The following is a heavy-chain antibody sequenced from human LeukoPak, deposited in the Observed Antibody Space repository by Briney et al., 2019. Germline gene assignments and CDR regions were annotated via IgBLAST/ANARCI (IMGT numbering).Heavy chain of an antibody. CDR1: GGYFSGAY. D-gene: IGHD6-19*01. CDR3: ARGNRSGWTFHY. CDR2: INHSGST. J-gene: IGHJ4*02. V-gene: IGHV4-34*01. Sequence: SETLSLTCAVYGGYFSGAYWNWIRQPPGKGLEWIGEINHSGSTNYNPSLKSRVTISVDTSKNQFSLKLSSVTAADTAVYYSARGNRSGWTFHYWGQGQLVTVSS.